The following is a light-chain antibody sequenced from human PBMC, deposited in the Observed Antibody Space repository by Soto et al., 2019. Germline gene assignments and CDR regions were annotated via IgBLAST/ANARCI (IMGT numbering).Light chain of an antibody. CDR3: QQYGSSPLLT. J-gene: IGKJ4*01. CDR1: QSVSSSF. V-gene: IGKV3-20*01. CDR2: GAS. Sequence: ELVLTQSPGSLSLSPGERATLSCRARQSVSSSFLAWYQQKPGQAPRLLIYGASSRATGIPDRFSGSGSGTDFTLTISRVEPEDFAVYYCQQYGSSPLLTFGGGTKVEIK.